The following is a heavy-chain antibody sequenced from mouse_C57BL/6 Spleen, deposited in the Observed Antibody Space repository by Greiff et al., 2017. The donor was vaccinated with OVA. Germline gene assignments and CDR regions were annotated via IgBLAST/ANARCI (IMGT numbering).Heavy chain of an antibody. Sequence: VQLQQPGAELVKPGASVKLSCKASGYTFTSYWMHWVKQRPGRGLEWIGRIDPNSGGTKYNEKFKSKATLTVDKPSSTAYMQLSSLTSEDSAVSDGAGTVVAEDWNVDVWGTGTTVTVSS. CDR1: GYTFTSYW. CDR2: IDPNSGGT. CDR3: AGTVVAEDWNVDV. V-gene: IGHV1-72*01. J-gene: IGHJ1*03. D-gene: IGHD1-1*01.